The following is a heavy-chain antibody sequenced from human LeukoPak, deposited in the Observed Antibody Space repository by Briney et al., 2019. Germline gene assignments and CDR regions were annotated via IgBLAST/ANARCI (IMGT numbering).Heavy chain of an antibody. Sequence: SETLSLTCTVSGGSVSSGSYYWSWIRQPPGKGLEWIGYIYYSGSTNYNPSLKSRVTISVDTSKNQFSLKLSSVTAADTAVYYCARDLLLELAVAGPYYYYGMDVWGQGTTVTVSS. D-gene: IGHD6-19*01. CDR3: ARDLLLELAVAGPYYYYGMDV. CDR1: GGSVSSGSYY. CDR2: IYYSGST. J-gene: IGHJ6*02. V-gene: IGHV4-61*01.